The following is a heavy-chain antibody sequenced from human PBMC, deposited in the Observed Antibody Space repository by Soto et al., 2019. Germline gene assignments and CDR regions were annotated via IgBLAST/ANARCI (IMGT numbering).Heavy chain of an antibody. J-gene: IGHJ4*02. D-gene: IGHD2-15*01. V-gene: IGHV1-8*01. CDR1: GYTLASYD. Sequence: ETSVKVSCKDSGYTLASYDSNWVRQATGQGLEWMGWMNPNSGNTGYAQKFQGRVTMTRNTSISTAYMELSSLRSEDTAVYYCARQPRVVAALVEWGQGTLVTVSS. CDR2: MNPNSGNT. CDR3: ARQPRVVAALVE.